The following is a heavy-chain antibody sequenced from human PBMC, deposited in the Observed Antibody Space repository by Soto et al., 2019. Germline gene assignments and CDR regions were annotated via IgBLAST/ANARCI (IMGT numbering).Heavy chain of an antibody. V-gene: IGHV6-1*01. J-gene: IGHJ6*03. D-gene: IGHD1-7*01. Sequence: SQTLSLTCTISGNRVSRNSAAWNWIRQSPSRGLEWLGRTYYRSKWYNDYAVSVKSRITINPDTSKNQFSLQLNSVTPEDTAVYYCARGFNWNYDYYYYMDVWGKGTTVTVSS. CDR2: TYYRSKWYN. CDR1: GNRVSRNSAA. CDR3: ARGFNWNYDYYYYMDV.